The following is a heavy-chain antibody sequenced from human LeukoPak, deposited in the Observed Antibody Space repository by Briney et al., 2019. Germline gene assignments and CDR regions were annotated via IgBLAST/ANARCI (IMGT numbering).Heavy chain of an antibody. D-gene: IGHD6-19*01. CDR2: ISYDGSNQ. CDR1: GFTFSAYG. J-gene: IGHJ4*02. CDR3: AKDGRYSSGWYPGDY. V-gene: IGHV3-30*18. Sequence: GGSLRLSCAASGFTFSAYGMHWVRQAPGKGLEWVAVISYDGSNQYYADPVKGRFSISRDNSKNTLYLQMNSLRAENTAVYYCAKDGRYSSGWYPGDYWGQGTLVTVSS.